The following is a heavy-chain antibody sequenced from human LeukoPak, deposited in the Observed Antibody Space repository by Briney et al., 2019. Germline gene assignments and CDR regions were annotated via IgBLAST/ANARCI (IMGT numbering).Heavy chain of an antibody. J-gene: IGHJ3*02. CDR3: AKDTIAAAGRGAFDI. D-gene: IGHD6-13*01. V-gene: IGHV3-9*01. CDR1: GFTFDDYA. CDR2: INWNSGRE. Sequence: RPGRSLRLSCAASGFTFDDYAMHWVRQAPGKGLEWVSGINWNSGREAYADSVKGRFTIYRDNAKNSLFLEMNSLRLEDTALYFCAKDTIAAAGRGAFDIWGQGTMVTVSS.